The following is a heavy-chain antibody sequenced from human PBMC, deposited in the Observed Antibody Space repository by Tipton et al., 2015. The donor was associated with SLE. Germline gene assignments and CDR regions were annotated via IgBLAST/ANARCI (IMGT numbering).Heavy chain of an antibody. Sequence: QLVQSGPEVKNPGASVKASCKASAYTFTTYSISWVRQAPGQGLEWMGWISTYNGDTNYAQKLQGRVTMTTDTSTSTAYMELRSLRSDDTAVYFCARDAELAYYFDYWGQGTLVTVSS. J-gene: IGHJ4*02. CDR3: ARDAELAYYFDY. V-gene: IGHV1-18*01. CDR1: AYTFTTYS. CDR2: ISTYNGDT. D-gene: IGHD1-1*01.